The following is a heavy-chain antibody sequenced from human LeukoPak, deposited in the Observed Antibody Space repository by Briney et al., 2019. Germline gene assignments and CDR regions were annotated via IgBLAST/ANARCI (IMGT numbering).Heavy chain of an antibody. CDR3: ARGASSYYYDSSGYYPDY. Sequence: ASVKVSCKASGYTFTGYYMHWVRQAPGQGLEWMGWINPNSGGTNYAQKFQGRVTMTRDTSISTAYVELSRLRSDDTAVYYCARGASSYYYDSSGYYPDYWGQGTLVTVSS. V-gene: IGHV1-2*02. CDR1: GYTFTGYY. CDR2: INPNSGGT. D-gene: IGHD3-22*01. J-gene: IGHJ4*02.